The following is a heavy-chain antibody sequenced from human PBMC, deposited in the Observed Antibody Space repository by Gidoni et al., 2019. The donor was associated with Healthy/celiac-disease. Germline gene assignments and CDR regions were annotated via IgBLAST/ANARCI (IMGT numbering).Heavy chain of an antibody. CDR1: GFTFSSSG. CDR2: RSYDGSNK. Sequence: QVQLVESGGGVVQPGRSLILSCAASGFTFSSSGMHWVSQAPGKGLGWVAVRSYDGSNKYYADSVKGRFTISRDNSKNTLYLQMNSLRAEDTAVYYCAKALGYSSGWGMDVWGQGTTVTVSS. D-gene: IGHD6-19*01. J-gene: IGHJ6*02. V-gene: IGHV3-30*18. CDR3: AKALGYSSGWGMDV.